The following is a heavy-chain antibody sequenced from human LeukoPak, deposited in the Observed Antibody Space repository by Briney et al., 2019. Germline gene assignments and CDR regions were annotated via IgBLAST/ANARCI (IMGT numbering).Heavy chain of an antibody. CDR2: ISWDGGST. Sequence: PGGSLRLSCAASGFTFDDYTMHWVRQAPGKGLEWVSLISWDGGSTSYADSVKGRFTISRDNSKNSLYLQKNSLRTEDTALYYCAKAGMGATLYYGMDVWGQGTTVTVSS. CDR3: AKAGMGATLYYGMDV. J-gene: IGHJ6*02. CDR1: GFTFDDYT. D-gene: IGHD1-26*01. V-gene: IGHV3-43*01.